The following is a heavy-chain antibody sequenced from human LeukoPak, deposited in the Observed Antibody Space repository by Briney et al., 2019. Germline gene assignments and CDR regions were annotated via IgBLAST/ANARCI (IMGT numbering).Heavy chain of an antibody. CDR1: GGSISSYY. CDR2: IYYSGST. CDR3: AGSYDFWSGYDPGFDP. V-gene: IGHV4-59*01. J-gene: IGHJ5*02. Sequence: SSETLSLTCTVSGGSISSYYWSWIRQPPGKGLEWIGYIYYSGSTNYNPSLKSRVTISVDTSKNQFSLKPSSVTAADTAVYYCAGSYDFWSGYDPGFDPWGQGTLVTVSS. D-gene: IGHD3-3*01.